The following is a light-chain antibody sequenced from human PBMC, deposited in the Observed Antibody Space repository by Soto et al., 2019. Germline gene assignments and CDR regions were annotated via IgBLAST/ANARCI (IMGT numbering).Light chain of an antibody. CDR1: QTITTSQ. J-gene: IGKJ1*01. V-gene: IGKV3-20*01. Sequence: EIVLTQSPGTLSLSPGERATLFCRASQTITTSQLAWYQQKPGQAPRVLIFGASNRATGIPDRFSGSGSGTDFTLTISRLEPEDFAIYSCQQYAGSPRTFGQGTTVEVK. CDR2: GAS. CDR3: QQYAGSPRT.